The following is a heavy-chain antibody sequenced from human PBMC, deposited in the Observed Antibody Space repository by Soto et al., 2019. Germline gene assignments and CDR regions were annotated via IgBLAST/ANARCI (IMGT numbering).Heavy chain of an antibody. CDR2: IYPGNSDT. Sequence: VESLKISCTSYGFSFTSYWIAWVRQLPGKGLEWVGIIYPGNSDTLYGPSFQGQVTISADRSMNTAYLQWSGLRASDTAVYYCARLGFCTDINCNHYFYYYAMDVWGQGTTVTVSS. J-gene: IGHJ6*02. V-gene: IGHV5-51*01. CDR1: GFSFTSYW. D-gene: IGHD2-8*02. CDR3: ARLGFCTDINCNHYFYYYAMDV.